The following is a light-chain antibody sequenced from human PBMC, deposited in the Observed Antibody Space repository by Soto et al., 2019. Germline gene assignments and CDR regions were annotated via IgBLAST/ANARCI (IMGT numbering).Light chain of an antibody. CDR1: QSVSSN. Sequence: EIVVTQSPATLSVSPGERATLSCRASQSVSSNLAWYQQKPGQAPRLLIYGASTRATGIPARFSGSGSGTDFTLTISSLEPEDFAVYSCQQRSNWPITFGQGTRLEIK. V-gene: IGKV3-11*01. CDR3: QQRSNWPIT. J-gene: IGKJ5*01. CDR2: GAS.